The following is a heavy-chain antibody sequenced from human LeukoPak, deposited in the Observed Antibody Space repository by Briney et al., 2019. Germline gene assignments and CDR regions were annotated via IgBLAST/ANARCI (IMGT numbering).Heavy chain of an antibody. Sequence: PGGSLRLSCAASGFTFSSYAMSWVRQAPGKGLEWVSGISGSTGNLYYEDSVRGRFTISRDNSKSILYLQMNSLRPEDTATYYCAKDRSFYGAPWYLDIWGRGTLVTVSP. CDR3: AKDRSFYGAPWYLDI. D-gene: IGHD4-17*01. V-gene: IGHV3-23*01. CDR2: ISGSTGNL. J-gene: IGHJ2*01. CDR1: GFTFSSYA.